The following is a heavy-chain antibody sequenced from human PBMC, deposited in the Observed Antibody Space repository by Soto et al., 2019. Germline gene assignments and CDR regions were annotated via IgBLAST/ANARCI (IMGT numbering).Heavy chain of an antibody. D-gene: IGHD2-15*01. J-gene: IGHJ6*02. Sequence: SETLSLTCAVNGGSFSAYYWIWIRQPPGRGLELIVEIDHSGSTNYNPSLESRVSMSIDTAKNRFSLIVSAVTAADTAVYYCVRGLRYSGMDVWGQGTTVTVSS. CDR2: IDHSGST. CDR1: GGSFSAYY. CDR3: VRGLRYSGMDV. V-gene: IGHV4-34*01.